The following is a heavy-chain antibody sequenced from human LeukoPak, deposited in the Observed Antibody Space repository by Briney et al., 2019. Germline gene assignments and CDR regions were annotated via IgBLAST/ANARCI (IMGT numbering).Heavy chain of an antibody. CDR3: ARGGFRFGELSGYYMDV. J-gene: IGHJ6*03. Sequence: ASVKVSCKASGGTFSSYAISWVRQAPGQGLEWMGWISAYNGNTNYAQKLQGRVTMTTDTSTSTAYMELRSLRSDDTAVYYCARGGFRFGELSGYYMDVWGKGTTVTISS. CDR2: ISAYNGNT. V-gene: IGHV1-18*01. CDR1: GGTFSSYA. D-gene: IGHD3-10*01.